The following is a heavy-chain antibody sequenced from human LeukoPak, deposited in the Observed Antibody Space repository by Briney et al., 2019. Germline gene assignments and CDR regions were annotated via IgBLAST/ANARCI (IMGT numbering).Heavy chain of an antibody. CDR1: GYTFTSYG. CDR2: ISAYNGNT. J-gene: IGHJ4*02. V-gene: IGHV1-18*01. CDR3: ASIVATKRGFDY. D-gene: IGHD5-12*01. Sequence: ASVKVSCKASGYTFTSYGISWVRQAPGQGLEWMGWISAYNGNTNYAQKLQGRVTMTTDTSTSTAYMELRSLSSDDTAVYYCASIVATKRGFDYWGQGTLVTVSS.